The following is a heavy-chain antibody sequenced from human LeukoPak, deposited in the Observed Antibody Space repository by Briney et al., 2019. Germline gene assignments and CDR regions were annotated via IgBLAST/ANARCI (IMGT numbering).Heavy chain of an antibody. Sequence: GGSLRLSXAASGFTFSNYAMSWVRQTPGKGLEWLSGIGVSGGRTYYAGSVKGRFTISRDDSKNTLYLQMNSLRAEDTAVYYCARPTGERRITMTDAFDIWGQGAMVTVSS. J-gene: IGHJ3*02. CDR1: GFTFSNYA. CDR2: IGVSGGRT. V-gene: IGHV3-23*01. D-gene: IGHD2-8*02. CDR3: ARPTGERRITMTDAFDI.